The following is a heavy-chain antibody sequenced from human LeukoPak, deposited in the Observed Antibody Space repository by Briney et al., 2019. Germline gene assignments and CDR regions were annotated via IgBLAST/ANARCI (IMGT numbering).Heavy chain of an antibody. CDR3: ARGCSGGSCYDY. V-gene: IGHV3-21*01. J-gene: IGHJ4*02. CDR2: ISSSTSYI. D-gene: IGHD2-15*01. CDR1: GFTFSSYS. Sequence: GGSLRLSCAASGFTFSSYSMNWVRQAPGKGLEWVSFISSSTSYIYYADSVKGRFTISRDNAENSLFLQVNSLRAEDTAVYYCARGCSGGSCYDYWGQGTLVTVSS.